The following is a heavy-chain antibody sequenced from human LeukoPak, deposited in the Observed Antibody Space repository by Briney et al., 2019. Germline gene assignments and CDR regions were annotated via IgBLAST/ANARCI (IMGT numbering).Heavy chain of an antibody. CDR2: IREDGGET. Sequence: GGSLRLSCVGSGFSLSGDWMTWVRQAPGTGLEWVANIREDGGETYYVDSVKGRFTISRDNAKNSLYLQMNNLRAEDTAVYFCARPVNRLFLFWGPGALVTVSS. D-gene: IGHD2-21*01. CDR3: ARPVNRLFLF. V-gene: IGHV3-7*01. J-gene: IGHJ4*02. CDR1: GFSLSGDW.